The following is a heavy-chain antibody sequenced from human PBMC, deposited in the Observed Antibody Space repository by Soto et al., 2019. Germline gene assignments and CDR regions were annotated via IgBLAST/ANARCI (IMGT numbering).Heavy chain of an antibody. CDR2: IIPIFGTA. Sequence: SVKVSCKASGSTFSSYAISWVRQAPGEGLEWMGGIIPIFGTANYAQKFQGRVTITADKSTSTAYMELSSLRSEDTAVYYCARDQGQIVVVSYYYGMDVWGQGTTVTVSS. D-gene: IGHD3-22*01. CDR3: ARDQGQIVVVSYYYGMDV. V-gene: IGHV1-69*06. J-gene: IGHJ6*02. CDR1: GSTFSSYA.